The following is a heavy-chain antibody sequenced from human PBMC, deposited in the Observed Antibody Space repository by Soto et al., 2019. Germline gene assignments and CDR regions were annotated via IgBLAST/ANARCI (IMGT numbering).Heavy chain of an antibody. V-gene: IGHV3-23*01. CDR2: ISGSGGST. D-gene: IGHD3-3*01. J-gene: IGHJ4*02. CDR1: GFTFSSYA. Sequence: EVQPLESGGGLVQPGGSLRLSCAASGFTFSSYAMSWVRQAPGKGLEWVSAISGSGGSTYYADSVKGRFTISRDNSKNTLYLQMNSLRAEDTAVYYCAKVGHPIFGVVIHYFDYWGQGTLVTVSS. CDR3: AKVGHPIFGVVIHYFDY.